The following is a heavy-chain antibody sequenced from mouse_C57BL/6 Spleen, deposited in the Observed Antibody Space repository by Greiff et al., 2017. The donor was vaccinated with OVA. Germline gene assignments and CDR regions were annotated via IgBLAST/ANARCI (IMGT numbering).Heavy chain of an antibody. CDR1: GYTFTSYG. D-gene: IGHD3-2*02. V-gene: IGHV1-81*01. CDR2: IYPRSGNT. CDR3: ARDSSGYFDY. Sequence: QVQLKESGAELARPGASVKLSCKASGYTFTSYGISWVKQRTGQGLEWIGEIYPRSGNTYYNEKFKGKATLTADQSSSTAYMELRSLTSEDSAVYFCARDSSGYFDYWGQGTTLTVAS. J-gene: IGHJ2*01.